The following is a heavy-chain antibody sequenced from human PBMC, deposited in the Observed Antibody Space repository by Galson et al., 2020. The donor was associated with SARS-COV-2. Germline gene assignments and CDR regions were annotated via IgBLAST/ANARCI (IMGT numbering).Heavy chain of an antibody. CDR2: IYYSGST. V-gene: IGHV4-39*01. Sequence: SETLSLTCTVSGGSISSSSYYWGWIRQPPGKGLEWIGSIYYSGSTYYNPSLKSRVTISVDTSKNQFSLKLSSVTAADTAVYYCARRYCGGGCYTALQCFEHWGQGTLVTVSS. D-gene: IGHD2-21*02. CDR1: GGSISSSSYY. CDR3: ARRYCGGGCYTALQCFEH. J-gene: IGHJ1*01.